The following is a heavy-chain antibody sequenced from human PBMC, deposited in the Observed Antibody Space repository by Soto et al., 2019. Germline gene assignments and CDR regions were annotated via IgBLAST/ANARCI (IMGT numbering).Heavy chain of an antibody. CDR3: ARGVHHDRSGYYYFY. V-gene: IGHV1-69*01. J-gene: IGHJ4*02. CDR2: IIPIFGTA. D-gene: IGHD3-22*01. Sequence: QVQLVQSGAEVKKPGSSVKVSCKASGSTFNNYAISWVRQAPGQGLEWMGGIIPIFGTANYAEKFQGRVTITADESTSTAYMELRSLSSEDTALYYCARGVHHDRSGYYYFYWGQGTLVTVSS. CDR1: GSTFNNYA.